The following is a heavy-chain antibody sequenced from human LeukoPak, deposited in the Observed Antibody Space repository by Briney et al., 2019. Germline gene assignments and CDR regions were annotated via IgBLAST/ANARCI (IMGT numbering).Heavy chain of an antibody. CDR2: IYYSGST. J-gene: IGHJ4*02. Sequence: RSSETLSLTCTVSGGSISSSSYYWGWIRQPPGKGPEWIGSIYYSGSTYYNPSLKSRVTISVDTSKNQFSLKLSSVTAADTAVYYCARATYYDSSGYPLIFDYWGQGTLVTVSS. CDR1: GGSISSSSYY. CDR3: ARATYYDSSGYPLIFDY. D-gene: IGHD3-22*01. V-gene: IGHV4-39*07.